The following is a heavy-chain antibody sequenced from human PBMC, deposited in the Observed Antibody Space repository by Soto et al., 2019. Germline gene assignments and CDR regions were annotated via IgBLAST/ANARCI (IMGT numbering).Heavy chain of an antibody. D-gene: IGHD4-4*01. J-gene: IGHJ4*02. Sequence: PGGSLRLSCVASGFTFRTYTMNWVRQAPGKGLEWVSGIRGFSPYTFYAESVKGRFTISRDNAKNSLYLQMNSLRAVDTAVYYCAKDPGPFMTTVTDHFDYWGEVTLVTVSS. CDR1: GFTFRTYT. CDR2: IRGFSPYT. V-gene: IGHV3-21*04. CDR3: AKDPGPFMTTVTDHFDY.